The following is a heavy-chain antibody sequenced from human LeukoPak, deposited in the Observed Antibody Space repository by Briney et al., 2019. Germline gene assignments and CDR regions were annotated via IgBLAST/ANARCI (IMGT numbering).Heavy chain of an antibody. CDR3: ARERITTFGVVIYGMDV. CDR1: GFTLSSYW. J-gene: IGHJ6*02. V-gene: IGHV3-74*01. CDR2: INSDGSIT. D-gene: IGHD3-3*01. Sequence: QPGGSLRLSCAASGFTLSSYWMHWVRQAPGKGLVWVSRINSDGSITTYADSVKGRFTISRDNAKNSLYLQMSSLRAEDTAVYYCARERITTFGVVIYGMDVWGQGTTVTVAS.